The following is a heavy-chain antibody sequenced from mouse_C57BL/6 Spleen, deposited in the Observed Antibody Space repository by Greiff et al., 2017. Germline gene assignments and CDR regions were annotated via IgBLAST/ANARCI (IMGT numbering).Heavy chain of an antibody. CDR3: ARDSYGNYGYFDV. D-gene: IGHD2-1*01. CDR1: GFTFSDYY. V-gene: IGHV5-16*01. CDR2: INYDGSST. J-gene: IGHJ1*03. Sequence: EVKLVESEGGLVQPGRSMKLSCTASGFTFSDYYMAWVRQVPEKGLEWVANINYDGSSTYYLDSLKSRFIISRDNAKNILYLQMSSLKSEDTATYYCARDSYGNYGYFDVWGTGTTVTVSS.